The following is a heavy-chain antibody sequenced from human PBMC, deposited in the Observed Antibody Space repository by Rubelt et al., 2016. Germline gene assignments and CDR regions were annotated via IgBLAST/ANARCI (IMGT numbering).Heavy chain of an antibody. CDR1: GGSISTYY. CDR2: IYSSGSP. CDR3: AREGTYFDY. Sequence: QVQLQESSPGLVKPSETLSLTCTVSGGSISTYYWSWIRQSPGKGLEWIGYIYSSGSPNYIPSLKSRVTISVDTSKNQFSLNLSAVTAADTAVYYCAREGTYFDYWGQENLVTVSS. V-gene: IGHV4-59*12. J-gene: IGHJ4*02.